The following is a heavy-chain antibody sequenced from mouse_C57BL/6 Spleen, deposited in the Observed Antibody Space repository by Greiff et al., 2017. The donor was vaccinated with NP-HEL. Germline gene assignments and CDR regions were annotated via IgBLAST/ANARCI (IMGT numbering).Heavy chain of an antibody. CDR2: ISDGGSYT. V-gene: IGHV5-4*03. J-gene: IGHJ4*01. D-gene: IGHD2-12*01. Sequence: EVMLVESGGGLVKPGGSLKLSCAASGFTFSSYAMSWVRQTPEKRLEWVATISDGGSYTYYPDNVKGRFTISRDNAKNNLYLQMSHLKSEDTAMYYCARLRREDYYAMDYWGQGTSVTVSS. CDR1: GFTFSSYA. CDR3: ARLRREDYYAMDY.